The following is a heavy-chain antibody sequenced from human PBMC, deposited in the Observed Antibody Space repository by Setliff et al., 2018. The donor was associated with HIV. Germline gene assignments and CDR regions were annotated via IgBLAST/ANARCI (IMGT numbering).Heavy chain of an antibody. Sequence: SVKVSCKASGYTFTSCFMHWVRQAPGQGLEWMGGSIPLFGTTNYAQKFQGRVTLTTDELMKTAYMELSSLRSEDTAVYYCARREGGYPDPWGQGTLVTVSS. J-gene: IGHJ5*02. V-gene: IGHV1-69*05. CDR3: ARREGGYPDP. CDR1: GYTFTSCF. CDR2: SIPLFGTT. D-gene: IGHD2-2*01.